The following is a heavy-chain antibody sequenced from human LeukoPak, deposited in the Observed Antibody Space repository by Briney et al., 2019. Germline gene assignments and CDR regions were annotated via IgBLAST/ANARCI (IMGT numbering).Heavy chain of an antibody. V-gene: IGHV1-2*04. Sequence: ASVKVSCKASGYTFTGYYMHWVRQAPGQGLEWMGWINPNSGGTNYAQKFQGWVTMTRDTSISTAYMELSRLRSDDTAVYYCARRRIAGSSLDAFDIWGQGTMVTVSS. CDR1: GYTFTGYY. CDR3: ARRRIAGSSLDAFDI. J-gene: IGHJ3*02. CDR2: INPNSGGT. D-gene: IGHD1-26*01.